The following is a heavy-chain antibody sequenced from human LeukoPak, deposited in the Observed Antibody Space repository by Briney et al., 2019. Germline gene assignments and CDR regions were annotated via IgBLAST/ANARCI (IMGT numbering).Heavy chain of an antibody. V-gene: IGHV3-30*04. D-gene: IGHD6-13*01. Sequence: GGSLRLSCAASGFTFSSYAMHWVRQAPGKGLEWVAVISYDGSNKYYADSVKGRFTISRDNSKNTLYLQMNSLRAEDTAVYYCAKDRRGYSSSWYKGYYFDYWGQGTLVTVSS. CDR3: AKDRRGYSSSWYKGYYFDY. J-gene: IGHJ4*02. CDR2: ISYDGSNK. CDR1: GFTFSSYA.